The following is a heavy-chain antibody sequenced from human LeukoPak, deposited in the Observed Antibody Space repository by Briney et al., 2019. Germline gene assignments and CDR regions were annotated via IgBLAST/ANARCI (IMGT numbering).Heavy chain of an antibody. V-gene: IGHV4-31*03. Sequence: PSQTLSLTCTVSGGSISSGGYYWSWIRQHPGKGLEWIGYIYYSGSTYYDPSLKSRVTISVDTSKNQFSLKLSSVTAADTAVYYCASSSDYGGNYHFDYWGQGTLVTVSS. CDR2: IYYSGST. J-gene: IGHJ4*02. D-gene: IGHD4-23*01. CDR1: GGSISSGGYY. CDR3: ASSSDYGGNYHFDY.